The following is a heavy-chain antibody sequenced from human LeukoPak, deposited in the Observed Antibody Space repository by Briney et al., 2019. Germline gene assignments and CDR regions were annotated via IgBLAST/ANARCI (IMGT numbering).Heavy chain of an antibody. CDR1: GASISSYY. J-gene: IGHJ4*02. D-gene: IGHD5-18*01. CDR3: TRGVDTAMDTGYYFDY. Sequence: SETLSLTCTVSGASISSYYWSWIRQPPGKGLEWVGYIYYSGSTNYNPSLKSRVTISVDTSKNQFSLKLSSVTAADTAVYYCTRGVDTAMDTGYYFDYWGQGTLVTVSS. CDR2: IYYSGST. V-gene: IGHV4-59*01.